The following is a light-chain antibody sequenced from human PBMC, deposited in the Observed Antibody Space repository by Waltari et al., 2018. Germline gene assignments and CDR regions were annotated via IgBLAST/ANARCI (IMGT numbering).Light chain of an antibody. Sequence: LVLTQSPGTLSLSPGGRAPLPCRASQDIGHYLAWYQQKPGQAPRLLIYATSTGAAGIPDRFSGSGSGADFSLTITRLEPEDFAVYYCQHHVRLPATFGQGTKV. J-gene: IGKJ1*01. CDR1: QDIGHY. CDR3: QHHVRLPAT. V-gene: IGKV3-20*01. CDR2: ATS.